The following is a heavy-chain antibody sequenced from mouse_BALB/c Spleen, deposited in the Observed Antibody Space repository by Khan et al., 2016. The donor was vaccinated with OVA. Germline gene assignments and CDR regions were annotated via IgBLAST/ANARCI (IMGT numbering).Heavy chain of an antibody. CDR2: ISSGGSYT. CDR1: GFTFRNYA. Sequence: EVELVESGGGLVKPGGSLKLSCAASGFTFRNYAMSWVRQTPEKRLEWVATISSGGSYTYYPDSVQGRFTISRDNAKNTLYLQMRSLRSEEKAINYCARALFTTVGATPFGYWGKGTLVTVSA. V-gene: IGHV5-9-3*01. J-gene: IGHJ3*01. D-gene: IGHD1-1*01. CDR3: ARALFTTVGATPFGY.